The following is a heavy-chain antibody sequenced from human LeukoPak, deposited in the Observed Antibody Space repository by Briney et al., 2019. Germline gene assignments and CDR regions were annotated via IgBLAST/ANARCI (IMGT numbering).Heavy chain of an antibody. CDR3: ASPPGSDGFDV. J-gene: IGHJ3*01. D-gene: IGHD3-10*01. CDR2: LSDSGGRT. Sequence: GGSLRLSCAASGFSFNTYVMNWVRQAPGKGLEWVSSLSDSGGRTYYADSVKGRFTISRDNSKNTLYLQMNSLRAEDTAVYYCASPPGSDGFDVWGQGAMVTVSS. V-gene: IGHV3-23*01. CDR1: GFSFNTYV.